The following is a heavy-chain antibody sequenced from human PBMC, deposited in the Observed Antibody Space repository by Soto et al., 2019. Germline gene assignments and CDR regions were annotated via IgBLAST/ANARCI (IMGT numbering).Heavy chain of an antibody. V-gene: IGHV3-48*01. J-gene: IGHJ4*02. CDR1: GFTFSSYS. D-gene: IGHD3-9*01. CDR3: AIFVYFAY. CDR2: ISSSSGTI. Sequence: GGSLRLSCAASGFTFSSYSMNWVRQAPGKGLEWVSYISSSSGTIYYADSVKGRFTISRDNAKNSLYLQMNSLRAEDTAVYYWAIFVYFAYGAQGPLVPFPS.